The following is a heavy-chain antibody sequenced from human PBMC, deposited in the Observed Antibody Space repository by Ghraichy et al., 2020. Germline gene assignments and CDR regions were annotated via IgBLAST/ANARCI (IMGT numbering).Heavy chain of an antibody. Sequence: SETLSLTCAVSGASISSNNWWSWVRQPPGKGLEWIGEIYHSGTTNYNPSLKSRLTISIDKSENQFSLKLTSVTAADTAVYYCARLYYYDSSGQEGWGQGTLVTVSS. CDR3: ARLYYYDSSGQEG. D-gene: IGHD3-22*01. CDR2: IYHSGTT. J-gene: IGHJ4*02. V-gene: IGHV4-4*02. CDR1: GASISSNNW.